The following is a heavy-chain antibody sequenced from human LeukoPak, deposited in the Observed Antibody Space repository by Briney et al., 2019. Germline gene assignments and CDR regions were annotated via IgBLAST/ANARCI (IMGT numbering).Heavy chain of an antibody. Sequence: GGSLRLSCAASGFTFSSYEMNWVRQAPGKGLEWVSLISGNSATIYYADSVKGRFTISRDNAKNSVYLQMNSLRAEDTAVYYCARNFGSWGQGTLVTVSS. D-gene: IGHD3-10*01. J-gene: IGHJ5*02. V-gene: IGHV3-48*03. CDR3: ARNFGS. CDR1: GFTFSSYE. CDR2: ISGNSATI.